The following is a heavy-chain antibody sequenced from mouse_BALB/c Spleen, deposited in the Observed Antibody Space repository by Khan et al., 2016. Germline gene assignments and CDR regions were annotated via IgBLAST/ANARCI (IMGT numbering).Heavy chain of an antibody. Sequence: VQLKQSGAELVKPGASVKFSCTASGFTLKDTSMPWVRQSPEKGLEWIGWINPANGNTNYAPKFQGRSTITEDTSSNAAYLQLSSLTSEDTSVYYCARMNAWGQGTTLTVSS. CDR2: INPANGNT. V-gene: IGHV14-3*02. CDR1: GFTLKDTS. J-gene: IGHJ2*01. CDR3: ARMNA.